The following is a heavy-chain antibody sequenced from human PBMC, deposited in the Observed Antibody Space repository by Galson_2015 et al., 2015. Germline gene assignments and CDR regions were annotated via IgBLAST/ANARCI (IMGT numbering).Heavy chain of an antibody. CDR2: ISRSGSGI. J-gene: IGHJ4*02. V-gene: IGHV3-21*04. CDR3: ARGIGDYVYRPAAC. Sequence: SLRLSCAASGFTFSGYSMHWVRQAPGKGLEWVSSISRSGSGIYYADSVKGRFTISRDNAKNSVFLQMNSLRAEDTAVYYCARGIGDYVYRPAACWGQGTLVTVSS. D-gene: IGHD4-17*01. CDR1: GFTFSGYS.